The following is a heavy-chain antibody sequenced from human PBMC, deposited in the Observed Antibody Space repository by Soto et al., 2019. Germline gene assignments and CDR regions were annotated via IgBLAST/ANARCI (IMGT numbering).Heavy chain of an antibody. V-gene: IGHV1-69*13. CDR2: IIPIFGTA. CDR1: GGTFSSYA. Sequence: ASVKVSCKASGGTFSSYAISWVRQAPGQGLEWMGGIIPIFGTANYAQKFQGRVTITADESTSTAYMELSSLRSEDTAVYYCARSPYGDYDPYYYGMDVRAQGTTVTVSS. D-gene: IGHD4-17*01. J-gene: IGHJ6*02. CDR3: ARSPYGDYDPYYYGMDV.